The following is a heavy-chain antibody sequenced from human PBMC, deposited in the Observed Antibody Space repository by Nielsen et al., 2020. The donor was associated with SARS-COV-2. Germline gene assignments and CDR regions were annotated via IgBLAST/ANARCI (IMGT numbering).Heavy chain of an antibody. D-gene: IGHD6-13*01. V-gene: IGHV3-48*04. CDR2: ISSSGSTI. J-gene: IGHJ3*02. CDR3: ARGRAYRSSWFGNDAFDI. Sequence: GESLKISCAASGFIFSDYNMNWVRQAPGKGLEWVSFISSSGSTIYYADSVKGRFTISRDNAKNSLYLQMNSLRAEDTAVYYCARGRAYRSSWFGNDAFDIWGQGTMVTVSS. CDR1: GFIFSDYN.